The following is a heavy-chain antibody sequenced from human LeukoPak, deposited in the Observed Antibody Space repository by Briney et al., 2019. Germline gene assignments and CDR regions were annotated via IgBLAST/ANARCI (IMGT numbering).Heavy chain of an antibody. CDR2: MNPNSGNT. CDR3: ARRIRGAPTDY. V-gene: IGHV1-8*01. D-gene: IGHD3-10*01. J-gene: IGHJ4*02. CDR1: GYTFTTYD. Sequence: ASVKVSCKASGYTFTTYDLNWVRQATGQGLEWMGWMNPNSGNTGYAQKFQGRVTMTRNISITTAYMELSNLTSEDTAVYYCARRIRGAPTDYWGQGTLVTVST.